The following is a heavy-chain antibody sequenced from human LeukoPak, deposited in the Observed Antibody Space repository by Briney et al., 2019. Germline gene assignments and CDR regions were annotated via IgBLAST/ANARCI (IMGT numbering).Heavy chain of an antibody. J-gene: IGHJ4*02. V-gene: IGHV4-38-2*02. Sequence: SETLSLTCTVSGYSISSGYYWGWIRQPPGKGLEWIGSIYHSGSTYYNPSLKSRVTISVDTSKNQFSLKLSSVTAADTAVYYCARHDILTGYCFDYWGQGTLVTVSS. CDR1: GYSISSGYY. CDR3: ARHDILTGYCFDY. D-gene: IGHD3-9*01. CDR2: IYHSGST.